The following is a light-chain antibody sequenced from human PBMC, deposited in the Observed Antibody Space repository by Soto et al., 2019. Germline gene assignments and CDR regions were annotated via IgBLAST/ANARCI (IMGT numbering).Light chain of an antibody. CDR1: SSSIGSNY. J-gene: IGLJ1*01. V-gene: IGLV1-51*01. Sequence: QSVLTQPPSVSAAPGQKVTISCSGSSSSIGSNYVCWYQQFPAAAPKLVMYETNKRPSGIPDRFSGSKSGTSATLGITGLQTGDEADYYCGTWDSSLNTDVFGTGTKLTVL. CDR3: GTWDSSLNTDV. CDR2: ETN.